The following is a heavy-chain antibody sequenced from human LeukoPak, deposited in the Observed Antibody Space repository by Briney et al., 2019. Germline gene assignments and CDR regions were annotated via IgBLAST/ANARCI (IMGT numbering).Heavy chain of an antibody. J-gene: IGHJ4*02. Sequence: SETLSLTCAVYGGSSSGYYWSWIRQPPGKGLEWIGEINHSGSTNYNPSLKSRVTISVDTSKNQFSLKLSSVTAADTAVYHCARRGRVWLPDYWGQGTLVTVSS. V-gene: IGHV4-34*01. CDR2: INHSGST. CDR1: GGSSSGYY. D-gene: IGHD5-24*01. CDR3: ARRGRVWLPDY.